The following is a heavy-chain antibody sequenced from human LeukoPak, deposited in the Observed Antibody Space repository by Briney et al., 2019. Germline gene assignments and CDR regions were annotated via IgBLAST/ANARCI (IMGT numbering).Heavy chain of an antibody. CDR2: ISSNGGST. J-gene: IGHJ4*02. D-gene: IGHD3-10*01. V-gene: IGHV3-64D*06. CDR1: GFTFSSYA. Sequence: HPGGSLRLSCSASGFTFSSYAMHWVRQAPGKGLEYVSAISSNGGSTYYADSVKGRFTISRDNSKSTLYLQMSSLRAEDTAVYYCVKGAGSRTYYFDYWGQGTLVTVSS. CDR3: VKGAGSRTYYFDY.